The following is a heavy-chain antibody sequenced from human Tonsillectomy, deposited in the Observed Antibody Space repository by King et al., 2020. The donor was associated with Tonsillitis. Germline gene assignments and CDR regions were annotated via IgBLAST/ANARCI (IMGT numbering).Heavy chain of an antibody. D-gene: IGHD3-9*01. V-gene: IGHV3-30*02. CDR1: GFTFNIYG. Sequence: VQLVESGGGVVQPGGSLRLSCAASGFTFNIYGMHWVRQAPGKGLEWVAYVRYDGTNTYYADSVKGRFIISRENSKNMMYLQMNSLKTEDTAVYYCAKKAPDTLTGYWDSWGQGALVTVSS. CDR2: VRYDGTNT. J-gene: IGHJ4*02. CDR3: AKKAPDTLTGYWDS.